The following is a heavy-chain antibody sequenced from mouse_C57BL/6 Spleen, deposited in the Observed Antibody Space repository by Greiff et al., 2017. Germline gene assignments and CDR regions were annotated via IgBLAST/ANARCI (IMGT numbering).Heavy chain of an antibody. J-gene: IGHJ4*01. CDR1: GFTFSDYG. V-gene: IGHV5-17*01. CDR3: ARRSNFSYYYAMDY. D-gene: IGHD2-5*01. Sequence: EVMLVESGGGLVKPGGSLKLSCAASGFTFSDYGMHWVRQAPEKGLEWVAYISSGSSTIYYADTVKGRFTIARDNAKNTLFLQMTILRSEDTAMYYCARRSNFSYYYAMDYWGQGTSVTVSS. CDR2: ISSGSSTI.